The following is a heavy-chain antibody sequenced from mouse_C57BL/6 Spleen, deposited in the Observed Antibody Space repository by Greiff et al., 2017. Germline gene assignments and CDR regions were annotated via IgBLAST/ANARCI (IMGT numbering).Heavy chain of an antibody. J-gene: IGHJ2*01. CDR1: GFTFSDYG. V-gene: IGHV5-17*01. Sequence: EVQLVESGGGLVKPGGSLKLSCAASGFTFSDYGMHWVRQAPEKGLEWVAYISSGSSTIYYADTVKGRFTISRDNSKNTRFLQLTSLRSEDTAMYYCAKDLTGVDYWGQGTTLTGSS. CDR3: AKDLTGVDY. D-gene: IGHD4-1*01. CDR2: ISSGSSTI.